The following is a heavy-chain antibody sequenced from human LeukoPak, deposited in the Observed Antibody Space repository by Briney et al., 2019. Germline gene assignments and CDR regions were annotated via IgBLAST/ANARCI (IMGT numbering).Heavy chain of an antibody. Sequence: PGGSQRLSCAASGFTFSRYWMGWARQAPGKGLEWVATIKEDGGEKYYVDSVKGRFTISRDNAKNSLFLQMNSLRAEDTAVYYCAKDDDSSGYYPDYWGQGTLVTVSS. V-gene: IGHV3-7*01. CDR1: GFTFSRYW. CDR2: IKEDGGEK. D-gene: IGHD3-22*01. CDR3: AKDDDSSGYYPDY. J-gene: IGHJ4*02.